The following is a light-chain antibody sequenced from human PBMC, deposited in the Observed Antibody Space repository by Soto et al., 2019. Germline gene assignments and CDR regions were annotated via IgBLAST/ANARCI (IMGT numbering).Light chain of an antibody. CDR2: GAS. CDR3: QQYNNWPPLT. V-gene: IGKV3-15*01. Sequence: EIVLTQSPGTLSLSPGERYTLSCMAIQSVSSSYLAWYQQKPGQAPRLLIYGASTRATGIPARFSGSGSGTEFTLTISSLQSEDFAVYYCQQYNNWPPLTVGGGTKVEIK. J-gene: IGKJ4*01. CDR1: QSVSSSY.